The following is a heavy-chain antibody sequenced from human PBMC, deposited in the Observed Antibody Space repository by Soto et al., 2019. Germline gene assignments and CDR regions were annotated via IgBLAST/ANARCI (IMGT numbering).Heavy chain of an antibody. V-gene: IGHV1-18*01. CDR1: GYTFTTYG. J-gene: IGHJ4*02. CDR2: ISVYNGDT. CDR3: ASVYCGGDCFSGVDFAY. Sequence: QVQLVQSGTEVKKAGSAVKVSCKTSGYTFTTYGISWIRQAPGQGLEWIAWISVYNGDTNYAQNVQGRVTMTIDTLTTTDYLEMRSLRSDDTAVYYCASVYCGGDCFSGVDFAYWGQGTLVTVS. D-gene: IGHD2-21*01.